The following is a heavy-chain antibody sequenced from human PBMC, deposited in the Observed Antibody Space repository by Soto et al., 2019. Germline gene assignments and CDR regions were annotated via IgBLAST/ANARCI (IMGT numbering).Heavy chain of an antibody. J-gene: IGHJ6*03. D-gene: IGHD2-15*01. V-gene: IGHV4-34*01. CDR2: INHSGST. CDR3: ARSLGYCSGGSCYSHYYYYYMDV. Sequence: SETLSLTCAVYGGSFSGYYWSWIRQPPGKGLEWIGEINHSGSTNYNPSLKSRVTISVDTSKNQFSLKLSSVTAADTAVYYCARSLGYCSGGSCYSHYYYYYMDVWGKGTTVTVSS. CDR1: GGSFSGYY.